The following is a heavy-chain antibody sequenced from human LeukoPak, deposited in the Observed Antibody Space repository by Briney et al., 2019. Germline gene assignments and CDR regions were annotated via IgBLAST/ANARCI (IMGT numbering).Heavy chain of an antibody. Sequence: KPGGSLRLSCAASGFTFSSYSMNWVRQAPGKGLEWVSSISSSSSYIYYADSVKGRFTISRDNAKNSLYLQMNSLRAEDTAVYYCARDRDIVVVPAAYNDYRGQGTLVTVAS. CDR1: GFTFSSYS. D-gene: IGHD2-2*01. V-gene: IGHV3-21*01. J-gene: IGHJ4*02. CDR2: ISSSSSYI. CDR3: ARDRDIVVVPAAYNDY.